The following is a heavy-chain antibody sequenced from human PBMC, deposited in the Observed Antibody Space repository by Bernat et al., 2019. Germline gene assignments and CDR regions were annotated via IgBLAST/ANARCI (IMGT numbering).Heavy chain of an antibody. J-gene: IGHJ4*02. V-gene: IGHV3-15*07. CDR1: GFTFSNAW. Sequence: EVQMEESGGGPVKPGGSLRLSCAASGFTFSNAWMNWVRQAPGKGLEWVGRIKSKPDGGATDYAAPVKGRFTISRDDSKNTVYLQMNSLKAEDTAVYYRSTGGYYFDYWGQGTLVTVSS. D-gene: IGHD3-16*01. CDR2: IKSKPDGGAT. CDR3: STGGYYFDY.